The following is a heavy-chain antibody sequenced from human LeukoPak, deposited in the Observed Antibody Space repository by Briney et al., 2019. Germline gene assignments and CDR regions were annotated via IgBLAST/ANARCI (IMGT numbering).Heavy chain of an antibody. CDR1: GGSISSYY. CDR3: ARYEQQLGVGY. V-gene: IGHV4-59*12. J-gene: IGHJ4*02. CDR2: IYYSGST. Sequence: SETLSLTCTVSGGSISSYYWSWIRQPPGKGLEWIGYIYYSGSTNYNPSLKSRVTISVDTSKNQFSLKLSSVTAADTAVYYCARYEQQLGVGYWGQGTLVTVSS. D-gene: IGHD6-13*01.